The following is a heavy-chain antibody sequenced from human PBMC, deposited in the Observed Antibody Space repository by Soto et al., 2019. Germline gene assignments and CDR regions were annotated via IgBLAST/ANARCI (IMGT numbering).Heavy chain of an antibody. J-gene: IGHJ4*02. V-gene: IGHV4-30-2*01. CDR2: IYHSGST. D-gene: IGHD3-22*01. CDR3: ARGGVDYYDSSGYYFSPYYFDY. CDR1: GGSISSGGYS. Sequence: LSLTCAVSGGSISSGGYSWSWIRQPPGKGLEWIGYIYHSGSTYYNPSLKSRVTISVDRSKNQFSLKLSSVTAADTAVYYCARGGVDYYDSSGYYFSPYYFDYWGQGTLVTVSS.